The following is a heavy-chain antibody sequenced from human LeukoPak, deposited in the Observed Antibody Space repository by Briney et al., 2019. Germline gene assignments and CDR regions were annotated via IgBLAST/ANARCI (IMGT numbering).Heavy chain of an antibody. CDR2: IIPILGIA. J-gene: IGHJ4*02. Sequence: SVKVSCKASGGTFSSYTISWVRQAPGQGLERMGRIIPILGIANYAQKFQGRVTITADKSTSTAYMELSSLRSEDTAVYYCANYSSSSGCLDYWGQGTLVTVSS. CDR3: ANYSSSSGCLDY. CDR1: GGTFSSYT. V-gene: IGHV1-69*02. D-gene: IGHD6-6*01.